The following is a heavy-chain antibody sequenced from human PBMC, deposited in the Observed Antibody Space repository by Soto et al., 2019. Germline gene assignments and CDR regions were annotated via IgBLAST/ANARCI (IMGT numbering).Heavy chain of an antibody. CDR3: ARLLTEGATFREDAFDL. CDR1: RYTFTSHG. V-gene: IGHV1-18*01. Sequence: QVKLVQSGGDVKTPGASVKVSCTTFRYTFTSHGIAWVRQAPGPGLEWMGWISTFNGKTDYAQKFQGRVTMTADTLTSTVHMELRSLRSDDTAVYYCARLLTEGATFREDAFDLWGQGTKVTVSS. J-gene: IGHJ3*01. CDR2: ISTFNGKT. D-gene: IGHD1-26*01.